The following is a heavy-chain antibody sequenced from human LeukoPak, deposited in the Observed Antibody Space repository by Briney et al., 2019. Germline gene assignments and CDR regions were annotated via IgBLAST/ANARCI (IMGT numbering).Heavy chain of an antibody. J-gene: IGHJ4*02. Sequence: SGGSLRLSCAASGLTFSRYAMSWVRQAPGKGLEWVSVVSADGGSTYYADSVKGWFTISRDNSKNTLYLQMNSLRVEDTAIYYCAKGEHFSSYCPLDFWGQGTLVTVSS. V-gene: IGHV3-23*01. CDR3: AKGEHFSSYCPLDF. CDR1: GLTFSRYA. CDR2: VSADGGST. D-gene: IGHD2-15*01.